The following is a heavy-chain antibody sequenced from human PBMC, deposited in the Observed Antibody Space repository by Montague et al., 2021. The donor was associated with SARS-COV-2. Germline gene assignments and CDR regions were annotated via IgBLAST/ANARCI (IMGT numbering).Heavy chain of an antibody. CDR3: AARADYYYGMDV. CDR1: GFIVSSNN. CDR2: IYSGGST. Sequence: SLRLSCAASGFIVSSNNMSWVRQAPGKGLEWVSVIYSGGSTQYADSVKGRFTISRDKSNYTLYLQINSLRAEDTAVYYRAARADYYYGMDVWGQGTSVTVSS. V-gene: IGHV3-66*01. J-gene: IGHJ6*02.